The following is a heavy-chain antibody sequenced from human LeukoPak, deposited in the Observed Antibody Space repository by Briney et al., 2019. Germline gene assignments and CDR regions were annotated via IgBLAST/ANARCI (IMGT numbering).Heavy chain of an antibody. J-gene: IGHJ4*02. V-gene: IGHV4-30-4*01. CDR3: ARAGRTYYYDSSGYSFFDY. CDR1: GGSISSGDYY. Sequence: PSETLSLTCTVSGGSISSGDYYWSWIRQPPGKGLEWIGYIYYSGSTYYNPSLKSRVTISVDTSKNQFSLKLSSVTAADTAVYYCARAGRTYYYDSSGYSFFDYWGQGTLVTVSS. CDR2: IYYSGST. D-gene: IGHD3-22*01.